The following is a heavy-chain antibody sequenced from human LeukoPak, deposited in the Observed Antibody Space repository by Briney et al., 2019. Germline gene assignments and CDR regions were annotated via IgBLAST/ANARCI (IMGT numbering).Heavy chain of an antibody. CDR2: TYYSGST. Sequence: PSQTLSLTCTVSGGSISSGDYYWSWIRQPPGKGLEWIGYTYYSGSTYYNPSLKSRVTISVDTSKNQFSLKLSSVTAADTAVYYCARLPRHHGDYYFDYWGQGTLVTVSS. J-gene: IGHJ4*02. CDR1: GGSISSGDYY. CDR3: ARLPRHHGDYYFDY. D-gene: IGHD4-17*01. V-gene: IGHV4-30-4*01.